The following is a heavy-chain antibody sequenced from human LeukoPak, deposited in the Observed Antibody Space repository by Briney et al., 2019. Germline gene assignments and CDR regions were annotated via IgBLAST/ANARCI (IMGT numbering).Heavy chain of an antibody. D-gene: IGHD1-14*01. CDR1: GFTVSSNF. Sequence: GGSLRLSCAVSGFTVSSNFMSWVRQAPGKGPEWVSVIYTSGITYYADSVKGRFTISRDNSKNTLYLQMNSLRAEDTAVYYCAREASNRYLGHQNFDYWGQGTLVTVSS. J-gene: IGHJ4*02. CDR2: IYTSGIT. V-gene: IGHV3-53*01. CDR3: AREASNRYLGHQNFDY.